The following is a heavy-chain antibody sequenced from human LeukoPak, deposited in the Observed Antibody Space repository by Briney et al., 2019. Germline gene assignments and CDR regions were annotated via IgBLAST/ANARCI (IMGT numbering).Heavy chain of an antibody. J-gene: IGHJ4*02. V-gene: IGHV3-23*01. Sequence: GGSLRLSSVGSGFIFRSYAVTWVRQAPGKGLEWVSSITANGNTTYYADSVKGRFTISRDNSKNTLYLQMSSLRAEDTAVYYCATFGVIVRNDYLDYWGRGALVAVSS. CDR3: ATFGVIVRNDYLDY. CDR2: ITANGNTT. D-gene: IGHD3-3*01. CDR1: GFIFRSYA.